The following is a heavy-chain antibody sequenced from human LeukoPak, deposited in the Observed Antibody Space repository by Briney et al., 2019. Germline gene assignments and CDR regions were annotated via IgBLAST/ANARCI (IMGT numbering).Heavy chain of an antibody. CDR1: GGSISSYY. Sequence: SETLSLTCTVSGGSISSYYWSWIRQPPGKGLEWIGYIYYSGSTNYNPSLKSRVTISVDTSKNQFSLKLSSVTAADTAVYYCARHETALFDYWGQGTRVTVSS. V-gene: IGHV4-59*08. J-gene: IGHJ4*02. CDR2: IYYSGST. D-gene: IGHD5-18*01. CDR3: ARHETALFDY.